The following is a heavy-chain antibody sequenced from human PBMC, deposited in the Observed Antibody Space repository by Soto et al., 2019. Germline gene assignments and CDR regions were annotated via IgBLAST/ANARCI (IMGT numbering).Heavy chain of an antibody. CDR3: ARGYCSSTTCYIWDNWFDP. D-gene: IGHD2-2*01. CDR2: IYYSGRT. J-gene: IGHJ5*02. V-gene: IGHV4-59*01. CDR1: GGSTSRYY. Sequence: SETLSLTCTVSGGSTSRYYWSWIQQPPGKGLEWIGYIYYSGRTNYNPSLKSRVTISVDTPKNQFSLKLSSVTAADTAVYYCARGYCSSTTCYIWDNWFDPWGQGTLVTVSS.